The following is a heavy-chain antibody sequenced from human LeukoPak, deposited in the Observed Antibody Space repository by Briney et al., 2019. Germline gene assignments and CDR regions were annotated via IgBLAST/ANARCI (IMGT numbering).Heavy chain of an antibody. CDR2: IIPIFGTA. CDR1: GGTFSSYA. Sequence: ASVKVSCKASGGTFSSYAISWVRQAPGQGLEWMGGIIPIFGTANYAQKFQGRVTITTDESTSTAYMELSSLRSEDTAVYYCARTRKNGSSWRGYYYYYMDVWGKGTTVTVSS. J-gene: IGHJ6*03. V-gene: IGHV1-69*05. D-gene: IGHD6-13*01. CDR3: ARTRKNGSSWRGYYYYYMDV.